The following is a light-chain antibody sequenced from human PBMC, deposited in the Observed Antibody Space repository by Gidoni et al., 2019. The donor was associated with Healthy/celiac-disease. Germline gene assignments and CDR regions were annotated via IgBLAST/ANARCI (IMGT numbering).Light chain of an antibody. CDR2: EVS. CDR1: SSDVGGYNY. V-gene: IGLV2-14*01. Sequence: QSALTQPAPVSGSPGQSITISCTGTSSDVGGYNYVSWYQQHPDKAPKLMIYEVSNRPSGVSNRFSGSKSGNTASLTISGLQAEDEADYYCSSYTSSSTVVFGGGTKLTVL. J-gene: IGLJ2*01. CDR3: SSYTSSSTVV.